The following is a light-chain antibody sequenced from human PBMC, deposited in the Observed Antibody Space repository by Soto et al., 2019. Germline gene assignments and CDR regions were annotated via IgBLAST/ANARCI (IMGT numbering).Light chain of an antibody. CDR3: QKYSSAPLT. CDR1: QGISNF. Sequence: DIQMTQSPSSLSVSVGDRVTITCRASQGISNFLAWFQQKPGKVPKLLIYAASTLQSGVPSRFSGSGSGTDFIFNISSLQPEDVDVYYCQKYSSAPLTFGGGTKVEIK. CDR2: AAS. J-gene: IGKJ4*01. V-gene: IGKV1-27*01.